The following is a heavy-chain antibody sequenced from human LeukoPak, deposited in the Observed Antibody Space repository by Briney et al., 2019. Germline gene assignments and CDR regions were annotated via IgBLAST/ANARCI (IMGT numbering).Heavy chain of an antibody. CDR3: ARDWGIVVVPAAHNWFDP. J-gene: IGHJ5*02. V-gene: IGHV4-34*01. CDR2: INHSGST. Sequence: PSETLSLTCAVYGGSFSGYYWSWIRQPPGKGLEWIGEINHSGSTNYNPSLKSRVTMSVDTSKNQFSLKLSSVTAADTAVYYCARDWGIVVVPAAHNWFDPWGQGTLVTVSS. D-gene: IGHD2-2*01. CDR1: GGSFSGYY.